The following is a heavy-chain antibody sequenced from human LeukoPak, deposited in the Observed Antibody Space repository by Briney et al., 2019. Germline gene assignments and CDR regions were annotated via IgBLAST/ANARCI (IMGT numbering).Heavy chain of an antibody. D-gene: IGHD5-18*01. V-gene: IGHV3-23*01. Sequence: PGGSLRLSCAASGFTFSTYGMSWVRQAPGKGLEWVSTLSSSGGSTYYAASVKGRFTISRDNSKNTVSLQMNSLRAEDTALYSCAKDIRRGYNFGYDQFAYWGQGILVTVSS. CDR3: AKDIRRGYNFGYDQFAY. J-gene: IGHJ4*02. CDR1: GFTFSTYG. CDR2: LSSSGGST.